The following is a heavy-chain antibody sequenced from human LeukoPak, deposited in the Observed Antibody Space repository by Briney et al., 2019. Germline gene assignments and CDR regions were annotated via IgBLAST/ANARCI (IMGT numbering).Heavy chain of an antibody. J-gene: IGHJ3*02. V-gene: IGHV5-51*01. CDR1: GFSFPNYW. D-gene: IGHD3-10*01. CDR2: IYPEDSDT. CDR3: ARETFGGTAFDI. Sequence: GESLKISCKGSGFSFPNYWIGWVRQMPGKGLEWMGIIYPEDSDTRYSPSFQGHVTMSADTSIMTAYLHWSSLKASDTAMNYCARETFGGTAFDIWGQGTMVTVSS.